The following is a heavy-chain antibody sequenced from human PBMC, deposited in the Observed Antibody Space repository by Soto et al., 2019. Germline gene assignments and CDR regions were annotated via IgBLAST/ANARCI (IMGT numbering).Heavy chain of an antibody. Sequence: EASVKVSCKASGYTFTSYGISWVRQAPGQGLEWMGWISAYNGNTNLAQKLQGRVTITPDPSTSTAYMELRSLRSDDTAVYYCARGGYCSSTSCYLNWFDPWGQGTLVTVSS. CDR1: GYTFTSYG. CDR2: ISAYNGNT. CDR3: ARGGYCSSTSCYLNWFDP. J-gene: IGHJ5*02. D-gene: IGHD2-2*01. V-gene: IGHV1-18*04.